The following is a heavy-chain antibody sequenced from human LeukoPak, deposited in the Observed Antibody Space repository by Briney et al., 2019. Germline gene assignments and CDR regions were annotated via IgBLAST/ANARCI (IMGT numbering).Heavy chain of an antibody. J-gene: IGHJ6*02. V-gene: IGHV1-18*01. CDR1: GYTFSSYG. D-gene: IGHD3-10*01. CDR3: ARYYWARSGSLYENYALDV. Sequence: ASVKVSCETSGYTFSSYGITWARQAPGQGLERMGRINTFTGDTNYEQKLQDRVTMTTDTSTTTAYMELRSLRSDDTAVYYCARYYWARSGSLYENYALDVWGQGTTVTVSS. CDR2: INTFTGDT.